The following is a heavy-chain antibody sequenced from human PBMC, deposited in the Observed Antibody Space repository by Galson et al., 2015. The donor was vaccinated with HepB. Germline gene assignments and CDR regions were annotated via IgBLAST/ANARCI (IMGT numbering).Heavy chain of an antibody. J-gene: IGHJ4*02. CDR3: ARVADADYGDHTHFDS. CDR1: GFTFSDYY. V-gene: IGHV3-11*06. CDR2: ISATTIYT. D-gene: IGHD4-17*01. Sequence: SLRLSCAASGFTFSDYYMSWIRQAPGNGLEWLSYISATTIYTNYADPVQGRFTGSRDNAKTSLNLQVNSLRAEDTAVYYCARVADADYGDHTHFDSWGQGTLVTVSS.